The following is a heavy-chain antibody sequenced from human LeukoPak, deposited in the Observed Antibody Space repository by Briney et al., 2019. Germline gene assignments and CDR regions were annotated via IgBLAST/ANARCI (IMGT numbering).Heavy chain of an antibody. V-gene: IGHV1-18*01. CDR3: ARDAVPHCGGDCYLNWFDP. Sequence: ASVKVSCKASGYTFTSYGISWVRQAPGQGLEWMGWISAYNGNTNYAQKLQGRVTMTTDTSTSTAYMDLRSLRSDDTAVYYCARDAVPHCGGDCYLNWFDPWGQGTLVTVSS. J-gene: IGHJ5*02. CDR2: ISAYNGNT. D-gene: IGHD2-21*02. CDR1: GYTFTSYG.